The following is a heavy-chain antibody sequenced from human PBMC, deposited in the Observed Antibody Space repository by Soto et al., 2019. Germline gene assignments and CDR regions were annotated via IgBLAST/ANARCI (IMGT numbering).Heavy chain of an antibody. CDR3: ARSPQISCSSTSCYSSFAY. CDR2: IYYSGST. D-gene: IGHD2-2*01. J-gene: IGHJ4*02. V-gene: IGHV4-61*01. Sequence: SETLSLTCTVSGGSVSSGSYYWSWIRQPPGKGLEWIGYIYYSGSTNYNPSLKSRVTISVDTSKNQFSLKLSSVTAADTAVYYCARSPQISCSSTSCYSSFAYWGQGTLVTVSS. CDR1: GGSVSSGSYY.